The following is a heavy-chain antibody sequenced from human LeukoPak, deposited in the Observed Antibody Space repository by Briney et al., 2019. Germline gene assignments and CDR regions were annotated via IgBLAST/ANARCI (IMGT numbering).Heavy chain of an antibody. CDR3: ARELAMTTVVIWHCGMDV. Sequence: PGGSLRLSCAASGFTFSSYSMNWVRQAPGKGLEWVSSISSSSSYIYYADSVKGRFTISRDNAKNSLYLQMNSLRAEDTAVYYCARELAMTTVVIWHCGMDVWGQGTTVTVSS. J-gene: IGHJ6*02. V-gene: IGHV3-21*01. CDR2: ISSSSSYI. D-gene: IGHD4-23*01. CDR1: GFTFSSYS.